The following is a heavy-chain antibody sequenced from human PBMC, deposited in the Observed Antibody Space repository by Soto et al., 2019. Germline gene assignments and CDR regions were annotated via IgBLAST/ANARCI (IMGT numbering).Heavy chain of an antibody. Sequence: GGSLRLSXAASGFTVSSSYLTWVRQAPGKGLEWVAILYTGTDTVYADSVKGRFTISRDSSKNTLYLQMHSLRAEDTAMYFRARSRYTGTYPGRFLDYWGQGSLVTVSS. J-gene: IGHJ4*02. V-gene: IGHV3-53*01. CDR2: LYTGTDT. CDR1: GFTVSSSY. CDR3: ARSRYTGTYPGRFLDY. D-gene: IGHD1-26*01.